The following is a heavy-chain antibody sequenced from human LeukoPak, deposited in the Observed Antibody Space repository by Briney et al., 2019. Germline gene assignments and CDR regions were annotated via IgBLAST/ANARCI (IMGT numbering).Heavy chain of an antibody. CDR2: INHIGST. CDR1: GGSFSGYY. CDR3: ARRRNGYCSSTSCLSHYYYYYMDV. Sequence: SETLSLTCAVYGGSFSGYYWSWIRQPPGKGLEWIGEINHIGSTNYNPSLKSRVTISVDTSKNQFSLKLSSVTAADTAVYYCARRRNGYCSSTSCLSHYYYYYMDVWAKGPRSPSP. D-gene: IGHD2-2*01. J-gene: IGHJ6*03. V-gene: IGHV4-34*01.